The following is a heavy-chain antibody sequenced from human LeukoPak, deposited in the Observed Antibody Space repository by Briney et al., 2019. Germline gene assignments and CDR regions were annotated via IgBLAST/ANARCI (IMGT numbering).Heavy chain of an antibody. V-gene: IGHV4-59*01. Sequence: SETLSLTCTVSGGSISSCYWSWIRQPPGKGLEWIGYIYYSGSTNYNPSLKSRVTISVDTSKNQFSLKLSSVTAADTAVYYCARGLDSSGYYEALNAFDIWGQGTMVTVSS. CDR2: IYYSGST. CDR1: GGSISSCY. CDR3: ARGLDSSGYYEALNAFDI. J-gene: IGHJ3*02. D-gene: IGHD3-22*01.